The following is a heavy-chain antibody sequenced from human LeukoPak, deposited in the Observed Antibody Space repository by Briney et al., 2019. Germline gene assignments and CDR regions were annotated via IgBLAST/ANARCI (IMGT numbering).Heavy chain of an antibody. CDR2: IDHSRST. V-gene: IGHV4-34*01. D-gene: IGHD3-9*01. CDR1: GESFSGYY. Sequence: PSETLSLTCAVYGESFSGYYWSWIRQPPGKGLEWIGEIDHSRSTSYNPSLKSRVTISVDTSKNQFSLKLSSVTAADTAVYYCARGFDWVPGSWGQGTLVTVSS. J-gene: IGHJ5*02. CDR3: ARGFDWVPGS.